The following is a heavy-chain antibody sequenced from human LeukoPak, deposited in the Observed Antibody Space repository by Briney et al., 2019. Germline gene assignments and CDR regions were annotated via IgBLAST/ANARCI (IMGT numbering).Heavy chain of an antibody. V-gene: IGHV1-2*02. D-gene: IGHD3-22*01. J-gene: IGHJ4*02. Sequence: ASVKVSCKASGYTFTDYYIHWVRQAPGQGFEWMGWINPTTGGTKYARKFQGRVTLTRDTSITAAYMELSRLRSDDTAVYYCASDRVVADYWGQGTLVTVSS. CDR1: GYTFTDYY. CDR3: ASDRVVADY. CDR2: INPTTGGT.